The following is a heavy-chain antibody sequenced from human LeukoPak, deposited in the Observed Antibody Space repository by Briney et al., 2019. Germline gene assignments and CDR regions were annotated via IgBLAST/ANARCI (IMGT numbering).Heavy chain of an antibody. CDR2: IKSNPDGGTT. CDR1: GFTFSHAW. D-gene: IGHD2-8*02. Sequence: GGSLRLSCGGSGFTFSHAWMSWVRQAPGKGLEWVGRIKSNPDGGTTDYGAPVKGRFSISRDDSKSTLYLQMNSRHTDDTAVYYCTTDKAWWVPGSYFEFWGQGSLVTVSS. V-gene: IGHV3-15*01. J-gene: IGHJ4*02. CDR3: TTDKAWWVPGSYFEF.